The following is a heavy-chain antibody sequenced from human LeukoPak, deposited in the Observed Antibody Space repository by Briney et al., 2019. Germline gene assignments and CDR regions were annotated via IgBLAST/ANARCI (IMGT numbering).Heavy chain of an antibody. CDR1: GGSISSGGYY. CDR2: IYYSGST. V-gene: IGHV4-31*03. J-gene: IGHJ1*01. Sequence: PSETLSLTCTVSGGSISSGGYYWSWIRQHPGKGLEWIGYIYYSGSTYYNPSLKSRVTISVDTSKNQFSLKLSSVTAADTAVYYCARIISLGSRGELYPEYFQHWGQGTLVTVSS. D-gene: IGHD3-10*01. CDR3: ARIISLGSRGELYPEYFQH.